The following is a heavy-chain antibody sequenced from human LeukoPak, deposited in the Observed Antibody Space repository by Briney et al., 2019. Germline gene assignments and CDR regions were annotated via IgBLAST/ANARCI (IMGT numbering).Heavy chain of an antibody. CDR3: ARGDYHGSGSYFSPLGY. CDR2: INCNGGST. V-gene: IGHV3-20*04. J-gene: IGHJ4*02. D-gene: IGHD3-10*01. Sequence: PGRSLRLSCAASGFTFDDYGMSWVRQAPGKGLEWVSGINCNGGSTGYEDSVKGRFTISRDNAKNSLYLQMNSLRAEDTALYYCARGDYHGSGSYFSPLGYWGQGTLVSVSS. CDR1: GFTFDDYG.